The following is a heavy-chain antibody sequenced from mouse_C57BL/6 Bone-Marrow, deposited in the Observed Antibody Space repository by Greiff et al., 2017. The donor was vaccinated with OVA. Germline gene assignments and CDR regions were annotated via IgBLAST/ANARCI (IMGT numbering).Heavy chain of an antibody. CDR2: IDPSDSYT. Sequence: QVQLQQPGAELVMPGASVKLSCKASGYTFTSYWMHWVKQRPGQGLEWIGEIDPSDSYTNYNQKFKGKSTLTVDKSSSTAYMQLSSLTSEDSAVYYCARGGAYSNYDYWGRGTTLTVSA. V-gene: IGHV1-69*01. D-gene: IGHD2-5*01. CDR3: ARGGAYSNYDY. J-gene: IGHJ2*01. CDR1: GYTFTSYW.